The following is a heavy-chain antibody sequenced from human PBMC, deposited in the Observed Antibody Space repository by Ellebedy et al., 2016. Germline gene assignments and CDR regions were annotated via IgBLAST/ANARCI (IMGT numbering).Heavy chain of an antibody. CDR1: GYTFTSYA. D-gene: IGHD4-17*01. V-gene: IGHV7-4-1*02. CDR2: INSNTGNP. CDR3: ARSPLTVCPDY. Sequence: ASVKVSCKATGYTFTSYAMNWVRQAPGQGLEWMGWINSNTGNPTYAQGFTGRFVFSLDTSVSTAYLQISSLKAEDTAVYYCARSPLTVCPDYWGQGTLVTVSS. J-gene: IGHJ4*02.